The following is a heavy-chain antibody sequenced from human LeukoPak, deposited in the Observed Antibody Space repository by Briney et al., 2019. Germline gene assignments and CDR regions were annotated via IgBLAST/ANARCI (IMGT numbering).Heavy chain of an antibody. J-gene: IGHJ4*02. D-gene: IGHD3-22*01. V-gene: IGHV3-21*01. Sequence: PGGSLRLSCAASGFTFSSYSMNWVRQAPGKGLEWVSSISSSSSYIYYADSVKGRFTISRDNAKNSLYLQMNSLRAEDTAVYYRARKREYYYDSSGYYVWGQGTLVTVSS. CDR3: ARKREYYYDSSGYYV. CDR1: GFTFSSYS. CDR2: ISSSSSYI.